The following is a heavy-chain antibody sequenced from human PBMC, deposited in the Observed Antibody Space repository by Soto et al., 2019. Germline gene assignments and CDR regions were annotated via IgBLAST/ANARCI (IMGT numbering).Heavy chain of an antibody. J-gene: IGHJ3*02. CDR1: GFTFSSYW. CDR2: IKQDGSEK. CDR3: ARGDYDSSGNDAFDI. Sequence: VQLVESGGGLVQPGGSLRLSCAASGFTFSSYWMSWVRQAPGKGLEWVANIKQDGSEKYYVDSVKGRFTISRDNAKNSLYLQMNSLRAEDTAVYYCARGDYDSSGNDAFDIWGQGTMVTVSS. V-gene: IGHV3-7*03. D-gene: IGHD3-22*01.